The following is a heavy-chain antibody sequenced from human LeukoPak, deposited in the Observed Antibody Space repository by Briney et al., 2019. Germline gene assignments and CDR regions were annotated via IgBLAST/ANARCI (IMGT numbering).Heavy chain of an antibody. V-gene: IGHV3-23*01. Sequence: PGGSLRLSCAASGFTFSSYAMSWVRQAPGKGLEWVSAISGSGGSTYYADSVKGRFTISRDNSKNTLYLQMNSLRAEDTAVYYCAKYPDLAYCGGDCYSYFQHWGQGTLVTVSS. J-gene: IGHJ1*01. CDR2: ISGSGGST. D-gene: IGHD2-21*02. CDR3: AKYPDLAYCGGDCYSYFQH. CDR1: GFTFSSYA.